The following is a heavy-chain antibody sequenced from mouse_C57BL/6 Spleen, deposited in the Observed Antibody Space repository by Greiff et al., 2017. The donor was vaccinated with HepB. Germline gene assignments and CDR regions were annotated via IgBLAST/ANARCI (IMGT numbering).Heavy chain of an antibody. V-gene: IGHV1-22*01. CDR3: ARTDYDYDVYFDY. J-gene: IGHJ2*01. CDR1: GYTFTDYN. Sequence: EVQLQQSGPELVKPGASVKMSCKASGYTFTDYNMHWVKQSHGKSLEWIGYINPDNGGTSYTQKFKGKATLTVNKSSSTAYMELRSLTSEDSAVYYWARTDYDYDVYFDYWGQGTTLTVSS. CDR2: INPDNGGT. D-gene: IGHD2-4*01.